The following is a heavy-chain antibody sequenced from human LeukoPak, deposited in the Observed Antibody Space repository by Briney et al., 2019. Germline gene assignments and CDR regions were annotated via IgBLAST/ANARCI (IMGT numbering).Heavy chain of an antibody. D-gene: IGHD6-13*01. V-gene: IGHV1-24*01. CDR3: ATTHSASRTGIFDY. J-gene: IGHJ4*02. CDR1: GYTLTELS. CDR2: FDPEDGET. Sequence: ASVKVSCKGSGYTLTELSMHWVRQAPGKGLEWMGGFDPEDGETIYAQKFQGRVTMTEDTSTDTAYMELSSLRSEDTAVYYCATTHSASRTGIFDYWGQGTLVTVSS.